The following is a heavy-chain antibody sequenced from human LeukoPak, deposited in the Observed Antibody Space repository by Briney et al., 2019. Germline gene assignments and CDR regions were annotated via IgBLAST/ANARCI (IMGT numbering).Heavy chain of an antibody. J-gene: IGHJ4*02. V-gene: IGHV6-1*01. D-gene: IGHD6-19*01. CDR1: GDSVSVNSAA. CDR2: TYQRSKWYN. Sequence: SQTLSLTCAISGDSVSVNSAAWNWIRQSPSRGLEWLGRTYQRSKWYNDYAVSVKSRITINPDISKNQFSLQLNSVTPEDTAVYYCARSPSPYSSGWYFDYWGQGTLVTVSS. CDR3: ARSPSPYSSGWYFDY.